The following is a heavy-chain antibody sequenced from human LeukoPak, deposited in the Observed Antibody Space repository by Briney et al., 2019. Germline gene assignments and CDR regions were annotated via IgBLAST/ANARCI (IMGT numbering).Heavy chain of an antibody. CDR1: GYTFTSYD. D-gene: IGHD2-2*02. CDR2: MKPNSGNT. Sequence: ASVKVSCKASGYTFTSYDINWVRQATGQGLEWMGWMKPNSGNTGYAQKFQGRVTMTRNTSISTAYMELSSLRSEDTAVYYCARGYCSSTSCYTLGYYYYYYMDVWGKGTTVTVSS. J-gene: IGHJ6*03. CDR3: ARGYCSSTSCYTLGYYYYYYMDV. V-gene: IGHV1-8*01.